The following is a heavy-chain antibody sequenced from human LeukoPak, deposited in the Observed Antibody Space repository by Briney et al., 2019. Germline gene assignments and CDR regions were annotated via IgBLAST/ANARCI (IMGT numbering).Heavy chain of an antibody. J-gene: IGHJ3*02. V-gene: IGHV3-48*01. CDR2: IRSSSSV. CDR3: ARDLGNAFDT. D-gene: IGHD7-27*01. Sequence: GGSLRLSCSASGFAFSTFSFNWVRQAPGKGLEWLSYIRSSSSVADSVKGRFTISRDDAKHSLHLHMNSLRAEDTAVYYCARDLGNAFDTWGQGTMVTVSS. CDR1: GFAFSTFS.